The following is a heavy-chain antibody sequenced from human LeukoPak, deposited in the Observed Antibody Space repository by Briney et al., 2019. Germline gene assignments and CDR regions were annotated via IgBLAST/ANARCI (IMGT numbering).Heavy chain of an antibody. D-gene: IGHD6-19*01. CDR2: LYNGGGA. J-gene: IGHJ4*02. CDR1: GFAVSSNS. Sequence: GESLKISCVVSGFAVSSNSMSWVRQAPGKGLEWVSILYNGGGANYADSVRGRFTISRDNSRNTLFLQMTSLRADDTAVYYCARRDTTGWYHHFDYWGQGTQVTVSS. V-gene: IGHV3-53*01. CDR3: ARRDTTGWYHHFDY.